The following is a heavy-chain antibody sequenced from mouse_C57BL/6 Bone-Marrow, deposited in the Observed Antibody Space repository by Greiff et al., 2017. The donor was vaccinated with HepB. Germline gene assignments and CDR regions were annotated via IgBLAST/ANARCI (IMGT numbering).Heavy chain of an antibody. Sequence: VQLQQPGAELVKPGASVKLSCKASGYTFTSYWMHWVKQRPGQGLEWIGMIHPNSGSTNYNEKFKSKATLTVDKSSSTAYMQLSSLTSEDSAVYYCARSVIGSLFDYWGQGTTLTVSS. V-gene: IGHV1-64*01. J-gene: IGHJ2*01. CDR1: GYTFTSYW. D-gene: IGHD1-2*01. CDR3: ARSVIGSLFDY. CDR2: IHPNSGST.